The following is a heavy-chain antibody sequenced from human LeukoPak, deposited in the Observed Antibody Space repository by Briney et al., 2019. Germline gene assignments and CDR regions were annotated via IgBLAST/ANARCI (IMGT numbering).Heavy chain of an antibody. V-gene: IGHV4-59*01. Sequence: SETLSLTCTVSGDSISSSWWAWIRQPPGKGLEWIGYVYYSGTPTSYNPSLRSRVTISIDTSRNQFSLKLSSVTAADTAVYYCARDSRGGGPDFDYWGPGTLITVSP. CDR2: VYYSGTPT. CDR1: GDSISSSW. D-gene: IGHD3-16*01. J-gene: IGHJ4*02. CDR3: ARDSRGGGPDFDY.